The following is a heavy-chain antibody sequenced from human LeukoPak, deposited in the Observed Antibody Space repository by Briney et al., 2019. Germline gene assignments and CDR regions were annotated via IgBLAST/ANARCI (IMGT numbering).Heavy chain of an antibody. CDR1: GYTFTSYG. J-gene: IGHJ6*02. Sequence: ASVKVSCKASGYTFTSYGISWVRQAPGQGLEWMGWISAYNGNTNYAQKLQGRVTMTTDTSTSTAYMELRSLRSDDTAVYYCARDVGYCSSTSCYPGTYYYYGMDVWGQGTTVTVSS. CDR2: ISAYNGNT. D-gene: IGHD2-2*01. V-gene: IGHV1-18*01. CDR3: ARDVGYCSSTSCYPGTYYYYGMDV.